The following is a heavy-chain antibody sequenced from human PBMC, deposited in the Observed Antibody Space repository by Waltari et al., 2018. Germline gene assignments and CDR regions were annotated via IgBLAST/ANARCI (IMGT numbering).Heavy chain of an antibody. V-gene: IGHV1-69*04. Sequence: QVQLVQSGAEVKKPGSSVKVSCKASGGTFSSYAISWVRQAPGRGLEWMGGIIPILGIANYAQKFQGRVTITADESTSTAYMELSSLRSEDTAVYYCARGDCSGGSCYRDYYYMDVWGKGTTVTVSS. D-gene: IGHD2-15*01. J-gene: IGHJ6*03. CDR1: GGTFSSYA. CDR3: ARGDCSGGSCYRDYYYMDV. CDR2: IIPILGIA.